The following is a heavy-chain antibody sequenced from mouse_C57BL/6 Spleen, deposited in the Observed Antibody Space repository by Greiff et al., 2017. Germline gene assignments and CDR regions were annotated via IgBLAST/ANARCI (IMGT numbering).Heavy chain of an antibody. V-gene: IGHV1-4*01. CDR1: GYTFTSYT. CDR2: INPSSGYT. CDR3: ARRGNDDYDGLFDY. J-gene: IGHJ2*01. D-gene: IGHD2-4*01. Sequence: QVQLQQSGAELARPGASVKLSCKASGYTFTSYTMHWVKQRPGQGLEWIGYINPSSGYTKYNQKFKDKATLTADKSSSTAYMQLSSLTSEDSAVYYCARRGNDDYDGLFDYWGQGTTLTVSS.